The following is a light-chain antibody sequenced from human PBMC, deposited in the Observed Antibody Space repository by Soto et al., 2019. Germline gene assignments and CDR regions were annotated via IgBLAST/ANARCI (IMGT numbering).Light chain of an antibody. J-gene: IGKJ4*01. Sequence: EIVFTQSTATLSLSPGERATLSCRASQSVSSYLAWYQQKPGQAPRLLMSDASNRATGIPARFSGSGSGTAFTLTISTLEPEDFAVYYCQQRSNWPLTFGGGTKVEIK. CDR3: QQRSNWPLT. V-gene: IGKV3-11*01. CDR1: QSVSSY. CDR2: DAS.